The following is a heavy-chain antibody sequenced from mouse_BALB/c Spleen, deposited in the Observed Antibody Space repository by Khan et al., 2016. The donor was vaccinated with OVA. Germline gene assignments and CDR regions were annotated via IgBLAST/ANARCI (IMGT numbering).Heavy chain of an antibody. CDR1: GFSLNNYS. CDR3: ARRGYDYGRGALFAY. V-gene: IGHV2-2*02. D-gene: IGHD2-4*01. Sequence: VQLKQSGPGLVQPSQSLSITCTVSGFSLNNYSVHWVRQSPGKGLEWLGVIWSAGSTDYNAAFISRLTIGKDNSRSQVFFKMNSLQPNDTAIYYCARRGYDYGRGALFAYWGQGTLVTVSA. J-gene: IGHJ3*01. CDR2: IWSAGST.